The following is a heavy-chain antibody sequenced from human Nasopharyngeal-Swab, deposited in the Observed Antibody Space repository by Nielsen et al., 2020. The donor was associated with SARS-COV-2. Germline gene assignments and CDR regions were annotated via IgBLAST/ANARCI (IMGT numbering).Heavy chain of an antibody. V-gene: IGHV3-33*08. CDR3: ARDTPSGWWGGVSDAFDI. D-gene: IGHD6-19*01. CDR2: IWYDGSNK. J-gene: IGHJ3*02. CDR1: GFTFSSYA. Sequence: GESLKISCATSGFTFSSYAMHWVRQAPGKGLEWVAVIWYDGSNKYYADSVKGRFTISRDNSKNTLYLQMNSLRAEDTAVYYCARDTPSGWWGGVSDAFDIWGQGTMVTVSS.